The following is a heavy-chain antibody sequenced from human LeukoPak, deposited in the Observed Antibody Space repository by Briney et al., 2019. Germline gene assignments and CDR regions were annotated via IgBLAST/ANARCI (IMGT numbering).Heavy chain of an antibody. V-gene: IGHV1-18*04. CDR1: GHTFTDYY. J-gene: IGHJ4*02. CDR2: ISAYNGNT. CDR3: ARDPRLYSGYDVFDY. Sequence: GASVKVSCKASGHTFTDYYIYWVRQAPGQGLEWMGWISAYNGNTNYAQKLQGRVTMTTDTSTSTAYMELRSLRSDDTAVYYCARDPRLYSGYDVFDYWGQGTLVTVSS. D-gene: IGHD5-12*01.